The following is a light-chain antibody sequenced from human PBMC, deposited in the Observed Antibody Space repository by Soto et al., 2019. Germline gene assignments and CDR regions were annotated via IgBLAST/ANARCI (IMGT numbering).Light chain of an antibody. CDR2: LXX. CDR1: RSDSGGYNY. V-gene: IGLV2-14*01. J-gene: IGLJ1*01. CDR3: ISYTGSSTSYV. Sequence: QSVVTQPASVAGSPGGAITISCSGTRSDSGGYNYVAWYQQLPGKTPKILIYLXXXWPSGVSSRFSGSKSGNTASLTISGLQAEDEADYYCISYTGSSTSYVFGSGTKVPVL.